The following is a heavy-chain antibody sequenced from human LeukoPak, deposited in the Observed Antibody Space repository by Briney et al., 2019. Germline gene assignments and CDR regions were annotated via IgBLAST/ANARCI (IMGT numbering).Heavy chain of an antibody. Sequence: GGSLRLSCAASGFAFSSYSMNWVRQAPGKGLEWVSSISSSSSYIYYADSVKGRFTISRDNSKNTLYLQMNSLRAEDTAVYYCAKEDRFVWFDPWGQGTLVTVPS. D-gene: IGHD3-16*01. CDR2: ISSSSSYI. CDR1: GFAFSSYS. V-gene: IGHV3-21*04. J-gene: IGHJ5*02. CDR3: AKEDRFVWFDP.